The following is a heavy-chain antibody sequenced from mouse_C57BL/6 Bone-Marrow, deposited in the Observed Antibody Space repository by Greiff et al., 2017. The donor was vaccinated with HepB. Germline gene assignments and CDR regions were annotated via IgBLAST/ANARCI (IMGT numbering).Heavy chain of an antibody. J-gene: IGHJ3*01. Sequence: EVQLQESGPGLVKPSQSLSLTCSVTGYSITSGYYWNWIRQFPGNKLEWMGYISYDGSNNYNPSLKNRISITRDTSKNQFFLKLNSVTTEDTATYYCARHYSWFAYWGQGTLVTVSA. V-gene: IGHV3-6*01. CDR1: GYSITSGYY. CDR3: ARHYSWFAY. D-gene: IGHD1-2*01. CDR2: ISYDGSN.